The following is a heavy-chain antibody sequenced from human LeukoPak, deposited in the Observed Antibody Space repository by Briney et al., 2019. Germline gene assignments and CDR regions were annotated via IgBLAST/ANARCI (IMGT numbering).Heavy chain of an antibody. CDR2: ISHSGTT. CDR3: ARVVHERITIFGDYYYYYMDV. Sequence: PSETLSLTCIVSGGSISSYSWNWIRQSPGKGLEWVGYISHSGTTSYNSSLKSRVTISVDTSKNQLSLKLTSVTAADTAVYYCARVVHERITIFGDYYYYYMDVWGKGTTVTVSS. V-gene: IGHV4-59*08. D-gene: IGHD3-3*01. J-gene: IGHJ6*03. CDR1: GGSISSYS.